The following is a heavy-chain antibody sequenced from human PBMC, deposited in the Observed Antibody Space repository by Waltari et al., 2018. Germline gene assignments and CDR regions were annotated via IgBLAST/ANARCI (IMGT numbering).Heavy chain of an antibody. Sequence: QVQLVQSGAAVKKPGASVKVSCKVSGYTLTALSMHWVRQAPGKGLEWMGGFDPEDGETIYAQKFQGRVTMTEDTSTDTAYMELSSLRSEDTAVYYCATAIEELGSITGTTAFDYWGQGTLVTVSS. CDR1: GYTLTALS. D-gene: IGHD1-7*01. V-gene: IGHV1-24*01. CDR2: FDPEDGET. J-gene: IGHJ4*02. CDR3: ATAIEELGSITGTTAFDY.